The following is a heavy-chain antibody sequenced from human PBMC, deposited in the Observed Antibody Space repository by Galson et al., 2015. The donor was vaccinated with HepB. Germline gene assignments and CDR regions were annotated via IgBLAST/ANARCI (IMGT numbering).Heavy chain of an antibody. V-gene: IGHV3-23*01. J-gene: IGHJ3*02. CDR2: ISGSGGST. D-gene: IGHD6-19*01. CDR3: AKTGYSSGWSYDAFDI. CDR1: GFTFSSYA. Sequence: SLRLSCAASGFTFSSYAMSWVRQAPGKGLEWVSAISGSGGSTYYADSVKGRFTISRDNSKNTLYLQMNSLRAEDTAVYYCAKTGYSSGWSYDAFDIWGQGTMVTVSS.